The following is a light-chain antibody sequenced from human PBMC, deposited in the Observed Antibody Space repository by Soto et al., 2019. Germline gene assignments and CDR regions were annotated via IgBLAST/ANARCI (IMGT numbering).Light chain of an antibody. V-gene: IGKV1-39*01. CDR2: AAS. CDR1: RSIGTN. J-gene: IGKJ2*01. Sequence: DIQMTQSPSSLSAPVGDRVIITCRASRSIGTNLNLYQQKPGRAPKLLVFAASTLQYGVPSRFSGSGAGTDFTLTISSLQPEDFAIYSCHQSFSVPYTVGQGTRLE. CDR3: HQSFSVPYT.